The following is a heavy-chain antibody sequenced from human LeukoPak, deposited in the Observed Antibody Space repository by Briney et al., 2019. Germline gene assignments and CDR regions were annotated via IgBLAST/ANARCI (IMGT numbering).Heavy chain of an antibody. Sequence: PGGSLRLSCAASGFTFSDYYMSWIRQAPGKGLEWVSYISSSGSTIYYADSMKGRFTISRNNAKNSLYLQMNSLRAEDTAVYYCARHSSSWYFDYWGQGTLVTVSS. CDR1: GFTFSDYY. J-gene: IGHJ4*02. V-gene: IGHV3-11*04. D-gene: IGHD6-13*01. CDR3: ARHSSSWYFDY. CDR2: ISSSGSTI.